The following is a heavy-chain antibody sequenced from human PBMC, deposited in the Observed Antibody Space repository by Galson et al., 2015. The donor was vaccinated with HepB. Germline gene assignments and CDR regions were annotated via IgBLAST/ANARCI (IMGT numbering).Heavy chain of an antibody. Sequence: SVKVSCKASGFTFTSSAVQWVRQARGQRLEWIGWIVVGSGNTNYAQKFQERVTITRDMSTSTAYMELSSLRSEDTAVYYCAAAIIVVVPEPNAVDIWGQGTMVTISS. V-gene: IGHV1-58*01. D-gene: IGHD2-2*01. CDR3: AAAIIVVVPEPNAVDI. J-gene: IGHJ3*02. CDR2: IVVGSGNT. CDR1: GFTFTSSA.